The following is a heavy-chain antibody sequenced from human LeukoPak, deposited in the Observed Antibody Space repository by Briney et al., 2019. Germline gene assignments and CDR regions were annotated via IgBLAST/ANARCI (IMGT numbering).Heavy chain of an antibody. V-gene: IGHV3-30*18. D-gene: IGHD2-2*01. CDR3: AKVGAPSVVPAAPLAYYYGMDV. J-gene: IGHJ6*02. CDR2: ISYDGSNK. CDR1: GFTFSSYG. Sequence: PGGSLRLSCAASGFTFSSYGMHWVRHAPGKGLEWVAVISYDGSNKYYADSVKGRFTISRDNSKNTLYLQMNSLRAEDTAVYYCAKVGAPSVVPAAPLAYYYGMDVWGQGTTVTVSS.